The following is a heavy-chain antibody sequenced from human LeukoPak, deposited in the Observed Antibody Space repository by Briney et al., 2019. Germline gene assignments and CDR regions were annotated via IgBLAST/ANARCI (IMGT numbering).Heavy chain of an antibody. D-gene: IGHD6-19*01. CDR2: ISYDGSNK. V-gene: IGHV3-30*04. CDR1: GFTFSSYA. CDR3: ARTYSSGWYLSVSPPDY. J-gene: IGHJ4*02. Sequence: PGGSLRLSCAASGFTFSSYAMHWVRQAPGKGLEWVAVISYDGSNKYYADSVKGRFTISRDNSKNTLYLQMNSLRAEDTAVYYCARTYSSGWYLSVSPPDYWGQGTLVTVSS.